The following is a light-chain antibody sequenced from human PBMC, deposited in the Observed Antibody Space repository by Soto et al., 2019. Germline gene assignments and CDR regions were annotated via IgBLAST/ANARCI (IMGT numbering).Light chain of an antibody. Sequence: EIVVSHSPCTLSLSTGERATLSRRASQSVSSRSLAWYQQKPGQAPRLLISDASNRAADIPDRFSGSGSGTDFTLTSNRLEPEDFAVYYCQQYAVSPRTFGEGTKVDIK. CDR2: DAS. J-gene: IGKJ1*01. CDR3: QQYAVSPRT. CDR1: QSVSSRS. V-gene: IGKV3-20*01.